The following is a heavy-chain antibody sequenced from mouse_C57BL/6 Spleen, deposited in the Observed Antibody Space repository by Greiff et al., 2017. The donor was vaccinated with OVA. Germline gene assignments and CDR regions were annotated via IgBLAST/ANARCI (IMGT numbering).Heavy chain of an antibody. V-gene: IGHV1-80*01. J-gene: IGHJ4*01. D-gene: IGHD1-1*01. CDR1: GYAFSSYW. Sequence: VKLMESGAELVKPGASVKISCKASGYAFSSYWMNWVKQRPGKGLEWIGQIYPGDGDTNYNGKFKGKATLTADKSSSTAYMQLSSLTSEDSAVYFGARWGYGSHYYAMDYWGQGTSVTVSS. CDR2: IYPGDGDT. CDR3: ARWGYGSHYYAMDY.